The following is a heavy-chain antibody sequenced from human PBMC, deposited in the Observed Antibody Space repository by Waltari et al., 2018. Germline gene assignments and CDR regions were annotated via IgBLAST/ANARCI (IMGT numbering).Heavy chain of an antibody. CDR2: INPNSGGT. J-gene: IGHJ1*01. Sequence: QVQLVQSGAEVKKPGASVKVSCTASGYTFTGYYMHGVRQAPGQGLEWIGWINPNSGGTNYAQKFQGRVTMTRDTSISTAYMELSRLRSDDTAVYYCVRDDGIAAAGTEYLQHWGQGTLVTVSS. CDR3: VRDDGIAAAGTEYLQH. V-gene: IGHV1-2*02. CDR1: GYTFTGYY. D-gene: IGHD6-13*01.